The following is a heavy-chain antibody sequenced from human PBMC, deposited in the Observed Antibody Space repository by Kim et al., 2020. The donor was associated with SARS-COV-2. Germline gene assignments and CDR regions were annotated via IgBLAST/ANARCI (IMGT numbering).Heavy chain of an antibody. D-gene: IGHD2-2*01. Sequence: YYADSVKGRFTISRDNSKNTLYLQMSNLRAEDTAVYYCVKLFTTEGAFDIGGQGTMVTVSS. J-gene: IGHJ3*02. CDR3: VKLFTTEGAFDI. V-gene: IGHV3-64D*09.